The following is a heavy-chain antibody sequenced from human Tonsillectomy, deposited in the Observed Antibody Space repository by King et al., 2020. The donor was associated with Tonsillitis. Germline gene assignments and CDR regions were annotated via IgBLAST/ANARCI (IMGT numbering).Heavy chain of an antibody. V-gene: IGHV1-18*01. CDR3: ARAGSWGAYYYDSSGYYYVDY. D-gene: IGHD3-22*01. Sequence: VQLVESGAEVKKPGASVKVSCKASGYTFTSYGISWVRQAPGQGLEWMGWISAYNGNTNYAQKLQGRVTMTTDTSTSTAYMGLRSLRSDDTAVYYCARAGSWGAYYYDSSGYYYVDYWGQGTLVTVSS. CDR2: ISAYNGNT. CDR1: GYTFTSYG. J-gene: IGHJ4*02.